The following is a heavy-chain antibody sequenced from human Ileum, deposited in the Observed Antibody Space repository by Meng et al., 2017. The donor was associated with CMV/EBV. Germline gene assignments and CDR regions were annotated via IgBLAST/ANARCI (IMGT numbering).Heavy chain of an antibody. D-gene: IGHD3-22*01. V-gene: IGHV3-33*01. J-gene: IGHJ4*02. CDR2: LWYDGSRK. CDR1: GVPLNNYG. Sequence: SGVPLNNYGIHWVPQFPGKGLEWVAVLWYDGSRKYFADSVQGRFSISRDDSKNTVYLQMNSLRAEDTAVYYCARDNDGSSHYSQFDYWGQGTLVTVSS. CDR3: ARDNDGSSHYSQFDY.